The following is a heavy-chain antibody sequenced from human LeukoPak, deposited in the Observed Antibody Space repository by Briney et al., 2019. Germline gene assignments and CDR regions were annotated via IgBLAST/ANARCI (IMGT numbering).Heavy chain of an antibody. J-gene: IGHJ4*02. V-gene: IGHV4-59*08. CDR2: IYYSGST. D-gene: IGHD3-22*01. CDR1: GGSISSYY. Sequence: SETLSLTCTVSGGSISSYYWSWIRQPPGKGLEWIGYIYYSGSTNYNPSLKSRVTISVDTSKNQFSLKLSSVTAADTAVYYCAGRDGSSGYFRTGPFDYWGQGTLVTVSS. CDR3: AGRDGSSGYFRTGPFDY.